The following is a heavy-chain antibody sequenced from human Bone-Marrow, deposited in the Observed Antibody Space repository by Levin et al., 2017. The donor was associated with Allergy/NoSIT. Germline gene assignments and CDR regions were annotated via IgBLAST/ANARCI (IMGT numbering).Heavy chain of an antibody. CDR1: GFTFSNSA. D-gene: IGHD6-6*01. V-gene: IGHV1-58*02. Sequence: GASVKVSCKASGFTFSNSAMQWVRQARGQPLEWIGGIVVANGNTNYAQKFQERVTFTTDMSTSTAYMELTNLRSDDTAVYYCAASFLVWGQGSLVSVSS. CDR3: AASFLV. CDR2: IVVANGNT. J-gene: IGHJ4*02.